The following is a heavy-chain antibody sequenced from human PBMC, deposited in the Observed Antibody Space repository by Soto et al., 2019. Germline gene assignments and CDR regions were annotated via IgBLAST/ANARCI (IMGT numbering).Heavy chain of an antibody. CDR1: GYTFTSYA. J-gene: IGHJ4*02. D-gene: IGHD1-26*01. CDR2: INAGNGNT. Sequence: QVQLVQSGAEVKKPGASVKVSCKASGYTFTSYAMHWVRQAPGQRLEWMGWINAGNGNTKYSQKFQGRVTITRDTSASTAYMELSSLRSEDTAVYYCARKKTIVGATGLGYWGQGTLVTVSS. CDR3: ARKKTIVGATGLGY. V-gene: IGHV1-3*01.